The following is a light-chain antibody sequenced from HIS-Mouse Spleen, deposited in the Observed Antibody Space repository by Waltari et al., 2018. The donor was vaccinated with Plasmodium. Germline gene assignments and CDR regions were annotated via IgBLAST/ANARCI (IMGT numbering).Light chain of an antibody. CDR2: AAA. CDR3: QQSYSTPGT. V-gene: IGKV1-39*01. Sequence: DIQMTQSPSSLSASVGDRVTITCRASQSISSCLNWYQQKPGKAPTHLIYAAASLQSGGPSRISGSGSATDFTLTISSLQPEDFATYYCQQSYSTPGTFGGGTKVEIK. J-gene: IGKJ4*01. CDR1: QSISSC.